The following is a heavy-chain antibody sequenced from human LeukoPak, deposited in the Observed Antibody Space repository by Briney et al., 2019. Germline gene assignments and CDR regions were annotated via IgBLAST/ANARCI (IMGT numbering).Heavy chain of an antibody. V-gene: IGHV4-61*01. D-gene: IGHD6-19*01. Sequence: SETLSLTCTVSGGSVSSGSYYWSWIRQPPGKGLEWIGYIYYSGSTNYNPSLKSRVTISVDTSKNQFSLKLSSVTAADTAVYYCARDDRAVPNWLDPWGQGTLVTVSS. CDR1: GGSVSSGSYY. CDR2: IYYSGST. CDR3: ARDDRAVPNWLDP. J-gene: IGHJ5*02.